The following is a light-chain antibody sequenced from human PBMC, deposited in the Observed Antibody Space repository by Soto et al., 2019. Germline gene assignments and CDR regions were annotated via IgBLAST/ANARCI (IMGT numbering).Light chain of an antibody. Sequence: QSVLTQPPSVSGAPGQRVXIXXTGSSSNXXAGYDVHWYQQLPGTAPKLLLYGNSNRPSGVPDRFSGSKSGTSASLAITGLQAEDEADYCCQSYDSSLSGYVFGTGTKLTVL. CDR1: SSNXXAGYD. J-gene: IGLJ1*01. CDR2: GNS. CDR3: QSYDSSLSGYV. V-gene: IGLV1-40*01.